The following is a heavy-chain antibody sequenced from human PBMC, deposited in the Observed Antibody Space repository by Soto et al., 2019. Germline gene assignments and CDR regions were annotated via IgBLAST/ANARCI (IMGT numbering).Heavy chain of an antibody. D-gene: IGHD3-22*01. Sequence: QVPLVESGGGVVQPGRSLRLSFAASGFTFSSYGMHWVRQAPGKGLEWVAVIWYDGSNKYYADSVKGRFTISRDNSKNTLYLQMNSLRAEDTAVYYCARDSYYYDSRGFDYWGQGTLVTVSS. V-gene: IGHV3-33*01. CDR3: ARDSYYYDSRGFDY. J-gene: IGHJ4*02. CDR1: GFTFSSYG. CDR2: IWYDGSNK.